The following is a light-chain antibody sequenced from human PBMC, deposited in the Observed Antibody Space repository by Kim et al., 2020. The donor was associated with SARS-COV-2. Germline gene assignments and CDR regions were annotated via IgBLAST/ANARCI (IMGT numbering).Light chain of an antibody. J-gene: IGLJ3*02. CDR3: ATWDDSLDVWM. Sequence: PGQRVTISCSGSSSNIGSNTVNWYQQFPGTAPQLLIDSDDRRPSGVSDRVSCSKSGTSASLAISALRSEDEADYYCATWDDSLDVWMFGGGTQLTVL. CDR1: SSNIGSNT. CDR2: SDD. V-gene: IGLV1-44*01.